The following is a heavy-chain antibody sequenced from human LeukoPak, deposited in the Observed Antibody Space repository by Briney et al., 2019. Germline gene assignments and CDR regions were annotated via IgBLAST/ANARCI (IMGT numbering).Heavy chain of an antibody. D-gene: IGHD1-26*01. CDR2: INQDGSGK. CDR1: GFTFSSYW. Sequence: PGGSLRLSCAASGFTFSSYWMNWVRQAPGKGLEWVANINQDGSGKYYVDSVKGRFPISRDNAKNSLYLQMNSLRAEDTALYYCARDPDQIVGANFDYWGQGTLVTVSS. V-gene: IGHV3-7*01. J-gene: IGHJ4*02. CDR3: ARDPDQIVGANFDY.